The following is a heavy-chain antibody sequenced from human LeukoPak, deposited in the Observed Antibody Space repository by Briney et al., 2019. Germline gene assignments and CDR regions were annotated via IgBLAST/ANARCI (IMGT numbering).Heavy chain of an antibody. V-gene: IGHV3-23*01. D-gene: IGHD3-10*01. J-gene: IGHJ4*02. Sequence: GGSLRLSCAVSGFTFSSYAMSWVRQAPGKGLEWVSAISGSGGSTYYADSVKGRFTISRDNSKNTLYLQMNSLRAEDTAVYYCAKGPPGGVIIGWNDYWGQGTLVIVSS. CDR2: ISGSGGST. CDR1: GFTFSSYA. CDR3: AKGPPGGVIIGWNDY.